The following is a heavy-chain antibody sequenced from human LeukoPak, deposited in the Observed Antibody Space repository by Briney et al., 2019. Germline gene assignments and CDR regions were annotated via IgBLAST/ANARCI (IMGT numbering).Heavy chain of an antibody. CDR1: GFTFSSHG. CDR2: IKSDGSST. V-gene: IGHV3-74*01. J-gene: IGHJ4*02. D-gene: IGHD3-10*01. Sequence: GGSLRLSCAASGFTFSSHGMSWVRQAPGKGLVWVSRIKSDGSSTSYADSVKGRFTISRDNAKNTLYLQMNSLRAEDTAMYYCVRDGGRLNFGNGASFDYWGQGTLVTVSS. CDR3: VRDGGRLNFGNGASFDY.